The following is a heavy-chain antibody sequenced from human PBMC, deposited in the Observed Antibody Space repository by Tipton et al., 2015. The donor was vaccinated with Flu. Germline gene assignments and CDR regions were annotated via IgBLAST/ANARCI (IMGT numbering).Heavy chain of an antibody. D-gene: IGHD6-19*01. V-gene: IGHV3-43D*04. Sequence: SLRLSCTASGFTFDDYAMHWVRQAPGKGQEWVSLFSWDDRSTYYADSVRGRFTISRDYYKNTLYLQMNSLRAEDTAVYYCAKVIPELVAGLDLWGQGTLVTVSS. CDR3: AKVIPELVAGLDL. CDR2: FSWDDRST. CDR1: GFTFDDYA. J-gene: IGHJ5*02.